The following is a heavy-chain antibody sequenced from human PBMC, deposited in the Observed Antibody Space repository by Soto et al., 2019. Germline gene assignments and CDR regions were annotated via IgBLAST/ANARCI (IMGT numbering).Heavy chain of an antibody. V-gene: IGHV3-7*03. CDR3: ARYFRGSGRYFFDY. CDR2: INQDGGGT. D-gene: IGHD6-19*01. J-gene: IGHJ4*02. CDR1: GFTFISSF. Sequence: GGSLRLSCVASGFTFISSFMGWVRQAPGKGLEWVANINQDGGGTYYVDSVEGRFTISRDNAKDSLYLQMNSLRGEDTAVYYCARYFRGSGRYFFDYWGQGTLVTVSS.